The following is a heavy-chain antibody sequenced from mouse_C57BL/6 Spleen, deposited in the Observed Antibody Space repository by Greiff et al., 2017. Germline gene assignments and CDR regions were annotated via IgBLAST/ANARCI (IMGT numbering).Heavy chain of an antibody. CDR1: GYTFTDYN. D-gene: IGHD2-5*01. V-gene: IGHV1-18*01. CDR2: INPNNGGT. Sequence: EVHLVESGPELVKPGASVKIPCKASGYTFTDYNMDWVKQSHGKSLEWIGDINPNNGGTIYNQKFKGKATLTVDKSSSTAYMELRSLTSEDTAVYYCARDSNYPYWYFDVWGTGTTVTVSS. J-gene: IGHJ1*03. CDR3: ARDSNYPYWYFDV.